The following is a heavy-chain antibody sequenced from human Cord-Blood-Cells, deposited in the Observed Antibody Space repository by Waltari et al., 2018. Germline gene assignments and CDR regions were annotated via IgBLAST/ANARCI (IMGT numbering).Heavy chain of an antibody. D-gene: IGHD6-6*01. J-gene: IGHJ3*02. CDR1: GFTFDDYA. CDR3: AKEYSSSDDAFDI. CDR2: ISWNSGSI. V-gene: IGHV3-9*01. Sequence: EVQLVESGGGLVQPGRSLRLSCAASGFTFDDYAMHWVRQAPGKGLGWVSGISWNSGSIGSADSVKGRFTISRDNAKNSLYLQMNSLRAEDTALYYCAKEYSSSDDAFDIWGQGTMVTVSS.